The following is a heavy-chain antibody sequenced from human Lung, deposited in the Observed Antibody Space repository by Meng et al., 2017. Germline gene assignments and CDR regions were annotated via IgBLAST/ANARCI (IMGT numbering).Heavy chain of an antibody. V-gene: IGHV3-23*04. CDR3: AKYSYGLGDYFDN. Sequence: EGRVVESGGGSVQAGGSRRLSCAASGFSCSSYAMSWVRRAPGKGLEWLAALSGGGFTTYYADSVKGRFTISRHNSKNTLYLQVNSLRAEDTALYYCAKYSYGLGDYFDNWGQGALVTVSS. CDR2: LSGGGFTT. J-gene: IGHJ4*02. D-gene: IGHD3-10*01. CDR1: GFSCSSYA.